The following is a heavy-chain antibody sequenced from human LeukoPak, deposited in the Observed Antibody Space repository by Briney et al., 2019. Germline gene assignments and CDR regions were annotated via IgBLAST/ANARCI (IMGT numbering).Heavy chain of an antibody. J-gene: IGHJ6*02. CDR3: AKDPPLDYADYYGMDV. D-gene: IGHD4-17*01. CDR1: GFTFSSYA. V-gene: IGHV3-23*01. Sequence: GGSLRLSCAASGFTFSSYAMSWVRQAPGKGLEWVSAISGSGGSTYYADSVKGRFTISRDNSKNTLYLQMNSLRAEDTAVYYCAKDPPLDYADYYGMDVWGQGTTVTVSS. CDR2: ISGSGGST.